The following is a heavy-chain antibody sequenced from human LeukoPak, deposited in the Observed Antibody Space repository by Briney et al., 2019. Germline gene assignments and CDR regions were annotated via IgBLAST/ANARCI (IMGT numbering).Heavy chain of an antibody. Sequence: GGSLRLSCTASGFTFGDYSMSWVRQAPGKGLEWVGFIRSKGYGGTTEYAASVKGRFTISRDDSKSIAYLQMNSLKTEDTAVYYCTRTHYWKLSGTDYWGQGTLVTVSS. D-gene: IGHD1-26*01. CDR1: GFTFGDYS. CDR2: IRSKGYGGTT. J-gene: IGHJ4*02. V-gene: IGHV3-49*04. CDR3: TRTHYWKLSGTDY.